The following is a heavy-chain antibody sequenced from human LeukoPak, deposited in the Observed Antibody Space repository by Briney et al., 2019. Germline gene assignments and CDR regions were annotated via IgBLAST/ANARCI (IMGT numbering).Heavy chain of an antibody. D-gene: IGHD3-22*01. CDR3: AKVGTSGYSPDAFDI. J-gene: IGHJ3*02. CDR1: GFTFSSYG. V-gene: IGHV3-23*01. Sequence: GGSLRLSCAASGFTFSSYGMSWVRQAPGKGLEWVSAISGSGGSTYYADSVKGQFTISRDNSKNTLYLQMNSLRAEDTAVYYCAKVGTSGYSPDAFDIWGQGTMVTVSS. CDR2: ISGSGGST.